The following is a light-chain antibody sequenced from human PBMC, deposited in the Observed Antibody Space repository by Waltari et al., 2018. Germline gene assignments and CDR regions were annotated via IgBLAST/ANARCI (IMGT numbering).Light chain of an antibody. CDR2: WAS. V-gene: IGKV4-1*01. CDR1: QSVFYSSNNRNY. Sequence: DIVMTQSPDSLAVSLGERATINCKSSQSVFYSSNNRNYLGWYQHKPGQPPKLLIYWASTRESGVPDRFSGSGSETDFTLTSSSLQAEDVAVYYCQQYYATPRTFGQGTKVEIK. CDR3: QQYYATPRT. J-gene: IGKJ1*01.